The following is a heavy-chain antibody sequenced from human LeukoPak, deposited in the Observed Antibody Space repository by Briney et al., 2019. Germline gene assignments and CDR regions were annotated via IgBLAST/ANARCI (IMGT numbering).Heavy chain of an antibody. Sequence: SGTLSLTCTVSGGSISSYYWSWIRQPPGKGLEWIGYIYYSGSTNYNPSLKSRVTISVDTSKNQFSLKLSSVTAADTAVYYCAREVVITVANWSDPWGQGTLVTVSS. CDR1: GGSISSYY. CDR3: AREVVITVANWSDP. V-gene: IGHV4-59*01. J-gene: IGHJ5*02. D-gene: IGHD3-22*01. CDR2: IYYSGST.